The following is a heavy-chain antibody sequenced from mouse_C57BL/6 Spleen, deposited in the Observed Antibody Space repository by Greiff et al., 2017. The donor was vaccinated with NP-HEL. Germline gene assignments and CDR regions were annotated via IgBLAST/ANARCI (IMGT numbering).Heavy chain of an antibody. CDR2: ILPGSGST. CDR1: GYTFTGYW. Sequence: VKLMESGAELMKPGASVKLSCKATGYTFTGYWIEWVKQRPGHGLEWIGEILPGSGSTNYNEKFKGKATFTADTSSNTAYMQLSSLTTEDSAIYYCARGAYYSNYVGFAYWGQGTLVTVSA. D-gene: IGHD2-5*01. J-gene: IGHJ3*01. CDR3: ARGAYYSNYVGFAY. V-gene: IGHV1-9*01.